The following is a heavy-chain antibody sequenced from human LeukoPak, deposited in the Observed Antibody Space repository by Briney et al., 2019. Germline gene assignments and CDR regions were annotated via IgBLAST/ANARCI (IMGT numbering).Heavy chain of an antibody. CDR1: GGSISSYY. J-gene: IGHJ6*02. Sequence: PSETLSLTCTVSGGSISSYYWSWIRQPPGKGLEWLGYIYYSGSTNYNPSLKSRVTISVDTSKNQFSLKLSSVTAADTAVYYCARHIVVVSHRDYYYAMDVWGQGTTVTVSS. D-gene: IGHD2-21*01. V-gene: IGHV4-59*01. CDR2: IYYSGST. CDR3: ARHIVVVSHRDYYYAMDV.